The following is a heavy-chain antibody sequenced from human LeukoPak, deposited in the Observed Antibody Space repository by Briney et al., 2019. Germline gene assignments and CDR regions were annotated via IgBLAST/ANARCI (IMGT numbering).Heavy chain of an antibody. Sequence: ASVKVSCKASGYTFTSYFIHWVRQAPGQGLEWMGIINPSGGSRTYAQKSQGRVTMTRDTSTSTVYMELSSLRSDDTAVFYCATGGLLAVAPHQYYFDYWGQGTLVTVSS. CDR3: ATGGLLAVAPHQYYFDY. CDR1: GYTFTSYF. J-gene: IGHJ4*02. D-gene: IGHD2-8*02. V-gene: IGHV1-46*01. CDR2: INPSGGSR.